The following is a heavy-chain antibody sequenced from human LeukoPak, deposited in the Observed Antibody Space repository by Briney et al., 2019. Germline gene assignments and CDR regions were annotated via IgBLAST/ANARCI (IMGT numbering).Heavy chain of an antibody. V-gene: IGHV3-9*01. CDR2: ISWNSGSI. CDR1: GFTFDDYA. Sequence: PGGSLRLSCAASGFTFDDYAMHWVRQAPGKGLEWVSGISWNSGSIGYADSVKGRFTISRDNAKNSLYLQMNSLRAEDTAVYYCARGGDGYNLYGSWGQGTLVTVSS. CDR3: ARGGDGYNLYGS. D-gene: IGHD5-24*01. J-gene: IGHJ5*02.